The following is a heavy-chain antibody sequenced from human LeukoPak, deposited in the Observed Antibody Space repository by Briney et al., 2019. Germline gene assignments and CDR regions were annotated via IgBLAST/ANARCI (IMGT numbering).Heavy chain of an antibody. V-gene: IGHV4-39*07. Sequence: SETLSLTCTVSGGSISSSSYYWGWIRQPPGKGLEWIGSIYYSGSTYYNPSLRSRVTISVDTSKNQFSLKLSSVTAADTAVYYCARIDEVRGVVWGQGTLVTASS. CDR2: IYYSGST. J-gene: IGHJ4*02. CDR1: GGSISSSSYY. CDR3: ARIDEVRGVV. D-gene: IGHD3-10*01.